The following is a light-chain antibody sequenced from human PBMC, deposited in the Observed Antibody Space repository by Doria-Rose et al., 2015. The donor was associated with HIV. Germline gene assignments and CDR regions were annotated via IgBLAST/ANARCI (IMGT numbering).Light chain of an antibody. Sequence: VGDTVTITCRASQDINNYLAWYQQKRGDPPKLLIYSASTLHSGVPSRFSGSGSGTEFTLTITRLQPDDFATYFCQKSNTAPRTFGQGTRVEIK. V-gene: IGKV1-27*01. CDR2: SAS. J-gene: IGKJ1*01. CDR3: QKSNTAPRT. CDR1: QDINNY.